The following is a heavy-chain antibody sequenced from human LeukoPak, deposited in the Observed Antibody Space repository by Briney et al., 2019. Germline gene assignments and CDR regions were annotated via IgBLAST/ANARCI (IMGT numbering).Heavy chain of an antibody. V-gene: IGHV4-34*01. Sequence: SETLSLTCAVYGGSFSGYYWSWIRQPPGKGLEWIGEINHSGSTNYNPSLKSRVTISVDTSKNQFSLKLSSVTAADTAVYYCAGGQDYYDSSGYYYVPAYFDYWGQGTLVTVSS. CDR1: GGSFSGYY. J-gene: IGHJ4*02. CDR3: AGGQDYYDSSGYYYVPAYFDY. D-gene: IGHD3-22*01. CDR2: INHSGST.